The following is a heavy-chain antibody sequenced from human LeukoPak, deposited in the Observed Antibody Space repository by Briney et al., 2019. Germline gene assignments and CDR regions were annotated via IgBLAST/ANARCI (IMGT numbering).Heavy chain of an antibody. J-gene: IGHJ4*02. Sequence: AGGSLRLSCAASGFTFDDYGMSWVRQAPGKGLEWVSGINWNGGSTGYADSVKGRFTISRDNSKNTLHLEVISLTAEDTAVYYCAKDDAWIRFGEWSQGTLVTVSS. D-gene: IGHD3-10*01. CDR1: GFTFDDYG. CDR3: AKDDAWIRFGE. V-gene: IGHV3-20*04. CDR2: INWNGGST.